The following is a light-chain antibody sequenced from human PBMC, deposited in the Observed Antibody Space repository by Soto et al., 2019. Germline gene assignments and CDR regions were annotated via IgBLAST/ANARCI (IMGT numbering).Light chain of an antibody. CDR2: RNN. CDR1: SSNIGSNT. V-gene: IGLV1-44*01. CDR3: AAWDDSLNGVV. Sequence: QSVLTQPPSASGTPGQRVTISCSGSSSNIGSNTVNWYQQLPGTAPKLLIYRNNQRPSGVPDRFSGSKSGTSASLAISGLQYEDEADYYCAAWDDSLNGVVFGGGTKLTVL. J-gene: IGLJ2*01.